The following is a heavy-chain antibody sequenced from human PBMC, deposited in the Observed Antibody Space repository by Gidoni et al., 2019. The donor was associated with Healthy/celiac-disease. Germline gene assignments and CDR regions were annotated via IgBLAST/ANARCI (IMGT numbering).Heavy chain of an antibody. CDR1: GFHFSSYG. CDR3: ARDAGDYDILTGYPRGDYGMDV. Sequence: QVQLVESGGGVVQPGKSLRLSCAASGFHFSSYGMHWVRTAPGKGLEWVAGIWYDGSNKYYADSVKGRFTISRDNSKNTLYLQMNSLRAEDTAVYYCARDAGDYDILTGYPRGDYGMDVWGQGTTVTVSS. D-gene: IGHD3-9*01. J-gene: IGHJ6*02. CDR2: IWYDGSNK. V-gene: IGHV3-33*01.